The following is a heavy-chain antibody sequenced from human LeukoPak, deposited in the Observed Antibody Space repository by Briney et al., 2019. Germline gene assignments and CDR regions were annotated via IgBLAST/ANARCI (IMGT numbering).Heavy chain of an antibody. Sequence: SETLSLTCTVSGGSISSSSYYWSWIRQPPGKGLEWIGYIYYSGSTNYNPSLKSRVTISVDTSKNQFSLKLSSVTAADTAVYYCARDGGQLLFFYWGQGTLVTVSS. D-gene: IGHD2-2*01. CDR1: GGSISSSSYY. V-gene: IGHV4-61*01. CDR3: ARDGGQLLFFY. J-gene: IGHJ4*02. CDR2: IYYSGST.